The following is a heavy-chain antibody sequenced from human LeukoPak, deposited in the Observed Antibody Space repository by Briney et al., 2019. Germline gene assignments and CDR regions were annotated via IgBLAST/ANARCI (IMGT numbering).Heavy chain of an antibody. D-gene: IGHD2-2*02. CDR1: GGTFSSYT. CDR3: ARGPDCSSTSCYTEALDY. CDR2: IIPILGIA. V-gene: IGHV1-69*02. Sequence: ASVKVSCKASGGTFSSYTISWVRQAPGQGLEWMGRIIPILGIANYAQKFQGRVTITADKSTSTAYMELSSLRSEDTAVYYCARGPDCSSTSCYTEALDYWGQGTLVTVSS. J-gene: IGHJ4*02.